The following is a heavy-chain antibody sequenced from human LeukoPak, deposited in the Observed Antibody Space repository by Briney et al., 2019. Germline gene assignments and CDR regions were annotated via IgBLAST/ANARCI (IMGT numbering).Heavy chain of an antibody. CDR1: GGSISSSSYY. J-gene: IGHJ5*02. Sequence: SETLSLTCTVSGGSISSSSYYWGWTRLPPGKGLEWIGSIYFSGSTYYNPPLKSRVTISVDTSKNQFSLKLSSVTAADTAVYYCARQQRITMKEVVLNWFDPWGQGTLVTVSS. CDR2: IYFSGST. CDR3: ARQQRITMKEVVLNWFDP. D-gene: IGHD3-22*01. V-gene: IGHV4-39*01.